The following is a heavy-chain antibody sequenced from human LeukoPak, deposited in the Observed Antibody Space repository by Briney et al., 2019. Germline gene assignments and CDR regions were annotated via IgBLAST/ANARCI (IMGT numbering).Heavy chain of an antibody. V-gene: IGHV1-18*01. Sequence: ASVKVSCKASGYTFTSYGISWVRQAPGQGLEWMGWISAYNGNTNFAQRLQGRVTMTTDTSTSTAYMELRSLRSDDTAVYYCARAKIAAAGSPSDYSGHGTLVTVSS. CDR2: ISAYNGNT. D-gene: IGHD6-13*01. J-gene: IGHJ4*01. CDR1: GYTFTSYG. CDR3: ARAKIAAAGSPSDY.